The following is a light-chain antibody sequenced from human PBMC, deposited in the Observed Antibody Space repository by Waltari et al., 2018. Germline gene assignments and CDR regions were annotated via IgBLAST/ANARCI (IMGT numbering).Light chain of an antibody. J-gene: IGLJ2*01. V-gene: IGLV3-1*01. CDR3: QAWDGNALI. CDR2: QDA. CDR1: QLGSTY. Sequence: SYDLTQPPSVSVSPGQTASITCSGRQLGSTYGFWYQQEAGQSPELVMYQDAKRPSGVPERFSCANSGNTATLTISGTQAMDEADYFCQAWDGNALIFGGGTKLTVL.